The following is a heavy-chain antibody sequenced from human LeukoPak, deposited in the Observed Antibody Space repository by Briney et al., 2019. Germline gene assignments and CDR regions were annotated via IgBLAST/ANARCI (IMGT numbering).Heavy chain of an antibody. V-gene: IGHV1-18*01. CDR3: ARILTRITIFGVVIETRDAFDI. J-gene: IGHJ3*02. D-gene: IGHD3-3*01. Sequence: ASVKVSCKASGYTFTSYGISWVRHAPGQGLEWMGWISAYNGNINYAQKLQGRVTMTTDTSTSTAYMELRSLRSDDTAVYYCARILTRITIFGVVIETRDAFDIWGQGTMVTVSS. CDR1: GYTFTSYG. CDR2: ISAYNGNI.